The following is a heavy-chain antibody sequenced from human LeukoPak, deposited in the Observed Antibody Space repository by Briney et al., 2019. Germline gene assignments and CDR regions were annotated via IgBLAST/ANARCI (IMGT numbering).Heavy chain of an antibody. CDR3: TRENRPFCPFAY. V-gene: IGHV4-4*02. D-gene: IGHD2/OR15-2a*01. CDR2: TSHSGTT. J-gene: IGHJ4*02. CDR1: GGSIDITNY. Sequence: KPSETLSLTCGVSGGSIDITNYWSWVRRAPGKGLEWIGETSHSGTTNYNPSLRSRVAMSLDRANNQFSLSLTSVTAADSAVYYCTRENRPFCPFAYWGQGVLVSVSS.